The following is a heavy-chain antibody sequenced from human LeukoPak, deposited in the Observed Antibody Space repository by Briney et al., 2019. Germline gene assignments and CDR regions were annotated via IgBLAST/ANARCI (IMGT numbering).Heavy chain of an antibody. Sequence: SVKVSCKASGGTFSSYTISWVRQAPGQGLEWMGRIIPILGIANYAQKFQGRVTITAGKSTSTAYMELSSLRSEDTAVYYCARGGSVTTVTTRHYYYYGMDVWGQGTTVTVSS. CDR2: IIPILGIA. J-gene: IGHJ6*02. CDR1: GGTFSSYT. V-gene: IGHV1-69*02. D-gene: IGHD4-17*01. CDR3: ARGGSVTTVTTRHYYYYGMDV.